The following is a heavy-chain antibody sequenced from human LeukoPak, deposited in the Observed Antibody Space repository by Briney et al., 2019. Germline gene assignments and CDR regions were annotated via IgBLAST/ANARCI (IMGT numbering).Heavy chain of an antibody. Sequence: GGSLRLSCAASGFTFSSSAMSWVRQVPGKGLEWVSGISASGGSTYYADSVKGRFTISRDNSKNTLYLQMNSLRAEDTAVYYCARVRVVITTWDAFDIWGQGTMVTVSS. CDR2: ISASGGST. CDR3: ARVRVVITTWDAFDI. J-gene: IGHJ3*02. D-gene: IGHD3-22*01. CDR1: GFTFSSSA. V-gene: IGHV3-23*01.